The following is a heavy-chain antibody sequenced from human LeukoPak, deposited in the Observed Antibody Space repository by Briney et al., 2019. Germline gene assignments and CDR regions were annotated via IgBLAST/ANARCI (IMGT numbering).Heavy chain of an antibody. V-gene: IGHV1-18*01. CDR2: ISAYNGNT. CDR1: GYTFTSYG. CDR3: ARDPYRYCSSTSCRNWFDP. D-gene: IGHD2-2*01. Sequence: ASVKVSCKASGYTFTSYGISWVRQAPGQGLEWMGWISAYNGNTNYAQKLQGRVTMTTDTSTSTAYMELRSLRSDDTAVYYCARDPYRYCSSTSCRNWFDPWGQGTLVTVSS. J-gene: IGHJ5*02.